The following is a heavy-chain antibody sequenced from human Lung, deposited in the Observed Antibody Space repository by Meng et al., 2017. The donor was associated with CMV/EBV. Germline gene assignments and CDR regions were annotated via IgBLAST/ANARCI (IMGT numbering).Heavy chain of an antibody. Sequence: QGQVRGAAPALGTPSETLSLTRAVSGDSITNHNWRAWVRQPPGKGLEWIGEIPHRGSSAYNPSLKSRVSMSIDKSKNQFSLKLTSVTAADTAVYHCLRRSGGSVWGQGTLVTVSS. CDR3: LRRSGGSV. J-gene: IGHJ1*01. CDR1: GDSITNHNW. D-gene: IGHD3-10*01. CDR2: IPHRGSS. V-gene: IGHV4-4*02.